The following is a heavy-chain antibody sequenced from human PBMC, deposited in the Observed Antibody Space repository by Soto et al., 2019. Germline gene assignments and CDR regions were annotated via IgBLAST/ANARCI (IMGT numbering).Heavy chain of an antibody. D-gene: IGHD6-19*01. J-gene: IGHJ4*02. Sequence: EVQVLDSGGGLVQPGGSQRLSFEASGCPFSNFAMSWVRQAPGKGLEWFSTISATGSTLSADAVKGRFTSSRDNSKNTVYLQMNFLRAEDTAVYYCAKVSNKWAVAQRGYFDYWGQGTLVTVSS. CDR3: AKVSNKWAVAQRGYFDY. CDR1: GCPFSNFA. CDR2: ISATGST. V-gene: IGHV3-23*01.